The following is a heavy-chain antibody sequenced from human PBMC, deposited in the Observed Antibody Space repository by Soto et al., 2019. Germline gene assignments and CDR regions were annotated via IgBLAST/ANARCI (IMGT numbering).Heavy chain of an antibody. Sequence: GGSLRLSCAASGFTFSSYAMHWVRQAPGKGLEWVAVISYDGSNKYYADSVKGRFTISRDNSKNTLYLQMNSLRAEDTAVYYCARDWYQVPPGSYYNLKTGYFDYWGQGTLVTVSS. CDR3: ARDWYQVPPGSYYNLKTGYFDY. D-gene: IGHD3-10*01. V-gene: IGHV3-30-3*01. J-gene: IGHJ4*02. CDR1: GFTFSSYA. CDR2: ISYDGSNK.